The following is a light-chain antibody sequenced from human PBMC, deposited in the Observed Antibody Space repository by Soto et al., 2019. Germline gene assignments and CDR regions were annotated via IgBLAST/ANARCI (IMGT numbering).Light chain of an antibody. V-gene: IGKV1-17*01. CDR2: TAS. Sequence: DIQMTQSPSSLSASVGDRVTLTCLASQGIRNALDWFQQKPGKAPKRLIFTASSLQSGVPSRFSGSGSGTEFTLTIISLQPEDFATYYCLQHKSYPWTFGQGTKVDI. CDR1: QGIRNA. CDR3: LQHKSYPWT. J-gene: IGKJ1*01.